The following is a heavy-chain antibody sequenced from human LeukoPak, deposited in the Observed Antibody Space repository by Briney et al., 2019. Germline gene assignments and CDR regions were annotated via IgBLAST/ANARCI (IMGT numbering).Heavy chain of an antibody. D-gene: IGHD3-22*01. J-gene: IGHJ5*02. Sequence: SETLSLTCTVSGGSISSGRYYWSWIRQPAGKGLEWIGRIYTNGSTNYNPSLKSRVTISVDTSKNQFSLKLSSVTAADTAVYYCARAPGLAWFDPWGQGTLVTVSS. CDR2: IYTNGST. V-gene: IGHV4-61*02. CDR3: ARAPGLAWFDP. CDR1: GGSISSGRYY.